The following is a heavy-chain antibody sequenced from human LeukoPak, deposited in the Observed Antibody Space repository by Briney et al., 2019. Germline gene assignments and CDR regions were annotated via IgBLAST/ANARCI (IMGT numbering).Heavy chain of an antibody. Sequence: AEALSLTCTVSGGSISTHYWNWIRQPPGKGLEWLGHIYNRVSTNYNPSLKSRGTISVDTCKSQISVKLASVPAADTGVDYCATGSIWFDPWGQGTLVTASS. CDR3: ATGSIWFDP. CDR2: IYNRVST. D-gene: IGHD2/OR15-2a*01. V-gene: IGHV4-59*11. CDR1: GGSISTHY. J-gene: IGHJ5*02.